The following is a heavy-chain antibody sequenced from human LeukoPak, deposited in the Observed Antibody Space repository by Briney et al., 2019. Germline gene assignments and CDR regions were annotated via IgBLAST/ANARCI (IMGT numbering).Heavy chain of an antibody. CDR2: ISFDESNK. J-gene: IGHJ4*02. Sequence: GGSLRLSCAASGFKFRSYGMHWVRQAPGKGLEWVALISFDESNKYYLDSVKGRFTISRDNSKNTLYLQMNSLRPEDTAVYFCAKDVKMFRGPMIMRHFDYWGQGTLVTVSS. D-gene: IGHD3-10*01. CDR3: AKDVKMFRGPMIMRHFDY. V-gene: IGHV3-30*18. CDR1: GFKFRSYG.